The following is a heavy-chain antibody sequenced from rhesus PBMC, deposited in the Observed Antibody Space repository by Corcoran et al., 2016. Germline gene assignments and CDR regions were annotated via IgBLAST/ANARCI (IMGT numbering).Heavy chain of an antibody. CDR3: ARGGGRGSNYYFDY. CDR2: IGGSSGSP. D-gene: IGHD4-29*01. J-gene: IGHJ4*01. Sequence: QVQLQESGPGLVKPSETLSLTCAVSGYSISSGYGWSWIRPPPGKGLDGMGYIGGSSGSPNNNPSVESRVTISKDTSKNQFSRKLSSVTAADTAVYYGARGGGRGSNYYFDYWGQGVLVTVSS. V-gene: IGHV4-127*01. CDR1: GYSISSGYG.